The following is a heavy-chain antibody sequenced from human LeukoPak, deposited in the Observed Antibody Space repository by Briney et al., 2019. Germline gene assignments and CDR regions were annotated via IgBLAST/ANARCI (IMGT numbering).Heavy chain of an antibody. D-gene: IGHD3-22*01. CDR1: GGSISTGGYY. CDR3: ARAAPNYYDSSGSLRNPYFDY. V-gene: IGHV4-31*03. J-gene: IGHJ4*02. Sequence: TLSLACTVSGGSISTGGYYWSWIRQHPGKGLEWIGNIYYSGSTYYSPSLKSRVTMSVDTSKNQFSLTLISVTAADTAVYFCARAAPNYYDSSGSLRNPYFDYWGQGTLVTVSS. CDR2: IYYSGST.